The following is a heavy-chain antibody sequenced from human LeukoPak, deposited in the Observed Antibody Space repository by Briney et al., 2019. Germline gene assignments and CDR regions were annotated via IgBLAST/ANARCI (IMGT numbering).Heavy chain of an antibody. CDR2: ISYDGSNK. Sequence: GGSLRLSCAASGFTFSSYAMHWVRQAPGKGLEWVAVISYDGSNKYYADSVKGRFTISRDNSKNTLYLQMNSLRAEDTAVCYCASLSSGWYVDYWGQGTLVTVSS. CDR3: ASLSSGWYVDY. V-gene: IGHV3-30-3*01. J-gene: IGHJ4*02. D-gene: IGHD6-19*01. CDR1: GFTFSSYA.